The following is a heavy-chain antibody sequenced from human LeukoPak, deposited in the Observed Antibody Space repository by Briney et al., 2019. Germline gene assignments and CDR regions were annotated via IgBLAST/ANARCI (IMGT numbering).Heavy chain of an antibody. J-gene: IGHJ3*02. CDR2: MWSDGTNK. D-gene: IGHD4-11*01. CDR1: GFTFGKYW. CDR3: AREGLTTTPNNAFDI. V-gene: IGHV3-33*07. Sequence: GGSLRLSCVASGFTFGKYWMSWVRQAPGKGLEWVAVMWSDGTNKYYADSVKGRFTISRDNSKNTLYLQMNSLRAEDTALYFCAREGLTTTPNNAFDIWGQGTMVTVSS.